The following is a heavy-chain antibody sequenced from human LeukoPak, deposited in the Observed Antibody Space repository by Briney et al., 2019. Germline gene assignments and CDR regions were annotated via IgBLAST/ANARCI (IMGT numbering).Heavy chain of an antibody. CDR3: ARGYTAYYLDY. CDR1: GFTVSSNY. CDR2: IYSGGST. Sequence: GGSLRLSCAASGFTVSSNYMSWVRQAPGKGLEWVSVIYSGGSTYYADSVKGRFTISRDNSKNTLYLQMNSLRAEDTAAYYCARGYTAYYLDYWGQGTLVTVSA. V-gene: IGHV3-66*01. D-gene: IGHD5-24*01. J-gene: IGHJ4*02.